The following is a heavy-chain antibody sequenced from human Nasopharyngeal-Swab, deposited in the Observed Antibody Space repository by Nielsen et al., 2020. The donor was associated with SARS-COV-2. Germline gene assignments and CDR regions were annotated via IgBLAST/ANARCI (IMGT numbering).Heavy chain of an antibody. D-gene: IGHD2-2*03. Sequence: GGSLRLAWAAAGFTFSRDAMSWVRQAPGEGLEWVSAISGSGGSTYYADSVKGRFTISRDNSKNTLYLQMNSLRAEDTAVYYCAKGPGYCSSTSCARKAYFDYWGKGTLVTVSS. CDR1: GFTFSRDA. J-gene: IGHJ4*02. CDR3: AKGPGYCSSTSCARKAYFDY. CDR2: ISGSGGST. V-gene: IGHV3-23*01.